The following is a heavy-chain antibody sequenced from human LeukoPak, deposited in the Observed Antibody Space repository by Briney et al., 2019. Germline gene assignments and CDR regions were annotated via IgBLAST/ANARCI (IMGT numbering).Heavy chain of an antibody. CDR1: GGSFSGYY. J-gene: IGHJ4*02. CDR2: INHSGST. D-gene: IGHD1-26*01. Sequence: PSETLSLTCAVYGGSFSGYYWSWIRQPPGKGLEWIGEINHSGSTNYNPSLKSRVTISVGTSKNQFSLKLSSVTAADTAVYYCARTILVGASDYWGQGTLVTVSS. CDR3: ARTILVGASDY. V-gene: IGHV4-34*01.